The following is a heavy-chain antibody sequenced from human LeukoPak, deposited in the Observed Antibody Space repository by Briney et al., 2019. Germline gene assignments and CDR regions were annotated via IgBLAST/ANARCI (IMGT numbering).Heavy chain of an antibody. CDR1: GYTFTGYY. J-gene: IGHJ6*02. CDR3: AAATILYNYYYYGMDV. Sequence: ASVKVSCKASGYTFTGYYMHWVRQAPGQGLEWMGWINPNSGGTNYAQKFQGRVTMTRDTSISTAYMELSRLRSDDTAVYYCAAATILYNYYYYGMDVWGQGTTVTVSS. CDR2: INPNSGGT. D-gene: IGHD5-12*01. V-gene: IGHV1-2*02.